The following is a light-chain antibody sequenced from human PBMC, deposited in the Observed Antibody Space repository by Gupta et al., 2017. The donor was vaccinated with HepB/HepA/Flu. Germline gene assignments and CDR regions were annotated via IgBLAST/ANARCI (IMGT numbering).Light chain of an antibody. J-gene: IGKJ1*01. CDR1: QSVSSN. CDR2: GAS. V-gene: IGKV3-15*01. Sequence: EIVMTQSPATLSVSPGERATLSCRASQSVSSNLAWYQQKPGQAPRLLIYGASTRATGIPARFSGSGSETEFTLTISSLQSEDFAVYYCQHENNWPSTFGQGTKVEIK. CDR3: QHENNWPST.